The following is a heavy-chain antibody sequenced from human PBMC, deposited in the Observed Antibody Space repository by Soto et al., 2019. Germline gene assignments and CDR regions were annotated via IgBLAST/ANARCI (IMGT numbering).Heavy chain of an antibody. D-gene: IGHD1-26*01. CDR2: MNPNSGNT. V-gene: IGHV1-8*01. CDR1: GYTFTSYD. J-gene: IGHJ4*02. CDR3: ATGMGGKRHRPMVFGY. Sequence: AAVKVSCKASGYTFTSYDINWVRQATGQGLEWMGWMNPNSGNTGYAQKFQGRVTMTRNTSISTAYMELSSLRSEDTAVYYCATGMGGKRHRPMVFGYWGQGTLVTVYS.